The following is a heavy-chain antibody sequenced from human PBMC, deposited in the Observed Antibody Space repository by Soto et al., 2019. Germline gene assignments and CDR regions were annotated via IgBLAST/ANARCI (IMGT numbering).Heavy chain of an antibody. Sequence: PGGSLRLSCAASGFTFSSYGMHWVRQAPGKGLEWVAVISYDGSNKYYADSVKGRFTISRDNSKNTLYLQMNSLRAEDTAVYYCANIVGAIETDAFDIWGQGTMVTVSS. D-gene: IGHD1-26*01. CDR1: GFTFSSYG. CDR3: ANIVGAIETDAFDI. J-gene: IGHJ3*02. V-gene: IGHV3-30*18. CDR2: ISYDGSNK.